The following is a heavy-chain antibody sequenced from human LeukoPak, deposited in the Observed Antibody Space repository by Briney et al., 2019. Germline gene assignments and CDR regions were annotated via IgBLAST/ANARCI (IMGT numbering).Heavy chain of an antibody. J-gene: IGHJ5*02. V-gene: IGHV3-64*01. CDR3: ARGLEWLTRRHTWFDP. CDR2: ISSNGGST. CDR1: GFTFSSYA. Sequence: GGSLRLSCAASGFTFSSYAMHWVRQAPGKGLEYVSAISSNGGSTYYANSVKGRFTISRDNSKNTLYLQMGSLRADDTAVYYCARGLEWLTRRHTWFDPWGQGTLVTVSP. D-gene: IGHD3-3*01.